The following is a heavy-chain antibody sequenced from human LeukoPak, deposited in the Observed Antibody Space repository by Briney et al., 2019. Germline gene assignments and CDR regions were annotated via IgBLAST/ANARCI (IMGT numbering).Heavy chain of an antibody. CDR3: AKDGH. J-gene: IGHJ1*01. CDR1: GFIFSNYA. Sequence: GGSLRLSCAASGFIFSNYAMSWVRQAPGKGLEWVSAISDSGGRTYYADSVKGRLTISRDNSKDTLYLQMNSLRGEDTAVYYCAKDGHWGQGTLVTVSS. V-gene: IGHV3-23*01. CDR2: ISDSGGRT.